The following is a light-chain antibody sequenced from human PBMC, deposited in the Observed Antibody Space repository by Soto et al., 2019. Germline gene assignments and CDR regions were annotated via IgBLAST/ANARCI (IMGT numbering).Light chain of an antibody. CDR3: QQYGRSPLT. V-gene: IGKV3-20*01. J-gene: IGKJ4*01. CDR1: QSVSNSY. Sequence: EIVLTQSPGTLSLSPGERATLSCRASQSVSNSYLAWYHQKPGQAPRLLIYGASSRATGIPDRFSGSGSGTDFTLTISRLEPEDFALYYCQQYGRSPLTFGGGTKVEIK. CDR2: GAS.